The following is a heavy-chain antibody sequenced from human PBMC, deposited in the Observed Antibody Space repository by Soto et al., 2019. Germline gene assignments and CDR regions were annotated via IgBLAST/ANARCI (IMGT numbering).Heavy chain of an antibody. J-gene: IGHJ4*02. CDR3: AGWASIAVAGLDY. V-gene: IGHV3-33*01. CDR1: GFTFSSYG. D-gene: IGHD6-19*01. Sequence: VQLVESGGGVVQPGRSLRLSCAASGFTFSSYGMHWVRQAPGKGLEWVAVIWYDGSNKYYADSVKGRFTISRDNSKNGLYLQLSSVGAEYTAVYYCAGWASIAVAGLDYWGQGHLVTDSS. CDR2: IWYDGSNK.